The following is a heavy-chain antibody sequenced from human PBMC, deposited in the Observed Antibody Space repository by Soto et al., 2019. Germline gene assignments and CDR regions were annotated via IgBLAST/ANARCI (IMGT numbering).Heavy chain of an antibody. CDR3: ASRYDSSDY. V-gene: IGHV1-69*02. CDR1: GGTFSSYT. Sequence: QVQLVQSGAEVKKPGSSVQVSCKASGGTFSSYTISWVRQAPGQGLEWMGRIIPILGIANYAQKFQGRVTITADKSTSTAYMELSSVRSEDTAVYYCASRYDSSDYWGQGTLVTVSS. J-gene: IGHJ4*02. CDR2: IIPILGIA. D-gene: IGHD3-22*01.